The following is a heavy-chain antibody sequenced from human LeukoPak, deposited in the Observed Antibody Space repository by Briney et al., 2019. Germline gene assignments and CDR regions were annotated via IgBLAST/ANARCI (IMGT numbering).Heavy chain of an antibody. CDR3: TRLLSQLLSDY. J-gene: IGHJ4*02. CDR1: GFTFSDYY. CDR2: ISSSDKTI. D-gene: IGHD2-2*01. Sequence: GGSLRLSGAASGFTFSDYYINWIRQAPGKGLEWVSYISSSDKTIYYADSVKGRFTISRDNANNSLYLQMNSLRAEDTAIYYCTRLLSQLLSDYWGQGTLVTVSS. V-gene: IGHV3-11*04.